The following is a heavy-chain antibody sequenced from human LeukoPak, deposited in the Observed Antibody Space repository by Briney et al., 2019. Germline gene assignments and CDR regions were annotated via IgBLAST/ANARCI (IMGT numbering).Heavy chain of an antibody. J-gene: IGHJ4*02. CDR1: GGSISSYY. Sequence: SETLSLTRTVSGGSISSYYWSWIRQPPGKGLEGIGYIYYSWSTNYNPSLKRRVSISVDTSKNQFSLKLSSVTAADTAVYYCARTAQIITIFGVVIQGFDYWGQGTLVTVSS. V-gene: IGHV4-59*08. D-gene: IGHD3-3*01. CDR3: ARTAQIITIFGVVIQGFDY. CDR2: IYYSWST.